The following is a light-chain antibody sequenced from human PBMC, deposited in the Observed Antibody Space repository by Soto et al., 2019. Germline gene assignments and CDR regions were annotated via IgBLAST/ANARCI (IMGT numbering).Light chain of an antibody. J-gene: IGLJ2*01. CDR1: SSNIGSNA. V-gene: IGLV1-44*01. CDR2: SND. CDR3: ASWDDSMNYVV. Sequence: QSVLTQPPSASGTPGQRVTISCSGSSSNIGSNAVNWYQQLPGTAPKLLIYSNDQRPSGVPDRFSGSKSGTSASLAISGLQSEDESDYYCASWDDSMNYVVFGGVTK.